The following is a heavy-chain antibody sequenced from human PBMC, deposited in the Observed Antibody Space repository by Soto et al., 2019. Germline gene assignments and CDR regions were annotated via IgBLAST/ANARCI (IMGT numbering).Heavy chain of an antibody. J-gene: IGHJ6*02. CDR1: GGTFSSYT. D-gene: IGHD2-15*01. Sequence: QVQLVQSGAEVKKPGSSVKVSCKASGGTFSSYTISWVRQAPGQGLEWMGRIIPILGIANYAQKFQGRVTITADKYTSTAYMELSSLRSEDTAVYYCARDPVVVGQYYYGMDVWGQGTTVTVSS. CDR2: IIPILGIA. CDR3: ARDPVVVGQYYYGMDV. V-gene: IGHV1-69*08.